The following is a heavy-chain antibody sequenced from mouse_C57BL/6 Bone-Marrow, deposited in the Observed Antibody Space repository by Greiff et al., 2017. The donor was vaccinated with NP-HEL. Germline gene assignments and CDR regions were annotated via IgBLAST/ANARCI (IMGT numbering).Heavy chain of an antibody. CDR2: ISDGGSYT. V-gene: IGHV5-4*01. J-gene: IGHJ4*01. CDR3: ARETSH. Sequence: EVMLVESGGGLVKPGGSLKLSCAASGFTFSSYAMSWVRQTPEKRLEWVATISDGGSYTYYPDNVKGRFTISRDNAKNNLYLQMSHLKSEDTAMYYCARETSHWGQGTSVTGSS. CDR1: GFTFSSYA.